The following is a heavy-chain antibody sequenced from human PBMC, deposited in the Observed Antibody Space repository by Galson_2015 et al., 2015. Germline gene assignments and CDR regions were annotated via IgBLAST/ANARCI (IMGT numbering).Heavy chain of an antibody. CDR2: MNPNSGNT. CDR3: ASTITMVRGVTRRPNYYYGMDV. D-gene: IGHD3-10*01. J-gene: IGHJ6*02. CDR1: GYTFTSYD. V-gene: IGHV1-8*01. Sequence: SVKVSCKASGYTFTSYDINWVRQATGQGLEWKGWMNPNSGNTGYAQKFQGRVTMTRNTSISTAYMELSSLRSEDTAVYYCASTITMVRGVTRRPNYYYGMDVWGQGTTVTVSS.